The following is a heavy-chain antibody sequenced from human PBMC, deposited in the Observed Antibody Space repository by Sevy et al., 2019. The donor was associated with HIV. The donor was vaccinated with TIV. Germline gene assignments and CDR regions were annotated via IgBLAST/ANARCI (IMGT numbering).Heavy chain of an antibody. J-gene: IGHJ4*02. CDR1: GGSISSSTYY. CDR2: IYYSGST. CDR3: ARHGGIAVATLDY. D-gene: IGHD6-19*01. Sequence: SETLSLTCTVSGGSISSSTYYWGWIRQPPGKGLEWIASIYYSGSTYYNVSLESRVTLSVDMSENQFSLRLSSVTAADTAVYYCARHGGIAVATLDYWGQGTLVTVSS. V-gene: IGHV4-39*01.